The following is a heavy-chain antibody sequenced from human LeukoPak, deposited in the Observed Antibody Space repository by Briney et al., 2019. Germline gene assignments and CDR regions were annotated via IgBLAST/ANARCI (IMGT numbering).Heavy chain of an antibody. CDR1: GGPIRSYH. J-gene: IGHJ6*03. V-gene: IGHV4-59*01. Sequence: SETLSLTCTVSGGPIRSYHWSWIRQSPGKGLEWIGYIYYSGSTNYNPSLKSRVTTSVDTSKNQFSLKLNSVTAADTAVYYCARIPVPTVTTIYYYMDVWGKGTTVTVSS. CDR2: IYYSGST. CDR3: ARIPVPTVTTIYYYMDV. D-gene: IGHD4-17*01.